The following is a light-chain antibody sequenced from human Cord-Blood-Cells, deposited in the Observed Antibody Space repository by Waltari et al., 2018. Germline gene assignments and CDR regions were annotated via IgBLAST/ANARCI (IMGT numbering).Light chain of an antibody. Sequence: SYELTQPTSVSVSQGQTASNTPSADNLADKYAVWYKQTPGKSPVMVIYQDSKRPSGIPERFSGSNSGNTATLTISGTQAMDEADYYCQAWDSSTAVFGGGTKLTVL. J-gene: IGLJ2*01. CDR3: QAWDSSTAV. CDR1: NLADKY. CDR2: QDS. V-gene: IGLV3-1*01.